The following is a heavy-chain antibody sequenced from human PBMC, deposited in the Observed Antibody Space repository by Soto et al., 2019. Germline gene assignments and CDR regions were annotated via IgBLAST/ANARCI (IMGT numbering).Heavy chain of an antibody. Sequence: GGSLRLSCTSSGFIFSSYTINWVRQAPGKGLEWVSSISGSGSYIYIADSMKGRITISRDNAQNSVHLQMNSLRVEDTAVYYCARAGLEPANAFDVWGQGTKVTVSS. CDR2: ISGSGSYI. D-gene: IGHD2-2*01. J-gene: IGHJ3*01. V-gene: IGHV3-21*06. CDR3: ARAGLEPANAFDV. CDR1: GFIFSSYT.